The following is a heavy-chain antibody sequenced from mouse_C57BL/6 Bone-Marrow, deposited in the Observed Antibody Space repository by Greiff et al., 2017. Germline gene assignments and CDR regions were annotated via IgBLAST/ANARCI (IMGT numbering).Heavy chain of an antibody. CDR3: SRYGSSLDY. J-gene: IGHJ2*01. V-gene: IGHV1-81*01. D-gene: IGHD1-1*01. CDR1: GYNFTSYG. Sequence: VQLQQSGAELARPGASVKLSCKASGYNFTSYGISWVKQSTGQGLEWIGAIYPRSGNTYYNEKFKGKATLTADKSSSTAYMELRSLTSEDTAVYFCSRYGSSLDYWGQGTTLTVSS. CDR2: IYPRSGNT.